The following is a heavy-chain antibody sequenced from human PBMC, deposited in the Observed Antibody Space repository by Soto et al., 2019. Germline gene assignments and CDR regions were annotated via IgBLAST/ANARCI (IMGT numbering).Heavy chain of an antibody. CDR3: AREGYYDILTGYYTSGMDV. D-gene: IGHD3-9*01. Sequence: GGSLRLSCAASGFTFSSYSMNWVRQAPGKGLEWVSYISSSSSTIYYADSVKGRFTISRDNAKNSLYLQMNSLRDEDTAVYYCAREGYYDILTGYYTSGMDVWGQGTTVTVSS. J-gene: IGHJ6*02. CDR2: ISSSSSTI. V-gene: IGHV3-48*02. CDR1: GFTFSSYS.